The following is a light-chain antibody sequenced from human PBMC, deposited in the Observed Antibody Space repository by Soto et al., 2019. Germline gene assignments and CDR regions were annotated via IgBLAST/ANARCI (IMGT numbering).Light chain of an antibody. J-gene: IGLJ1*01. V-gene: IGLV2-14*01. CDR2: EVS. CDR1: SSDVGGYNY. Sequence: QSALTQPASVSGSPGQSNTISCTGTSSDVGGYNYVSWFQHHPGKAPKLIIYEVSYRPSGVSNRFSGSKSGDTASLTISGLQAEDEADYYCSSFTNTITRYAFGTGTKVTVL. CDR3: SSFTNTITRYA.